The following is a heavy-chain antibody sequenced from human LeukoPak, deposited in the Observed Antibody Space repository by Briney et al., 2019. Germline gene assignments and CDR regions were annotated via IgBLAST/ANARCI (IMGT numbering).Heavy chain of an antibody. V-gene: IGHV3-23*01. CDR1: GATFTKYG. J-gene: IGHJ4*02. CDR3: ATEGFYY. CDR2: ISRSGDIT. Sequence: GGSLRLSCAASGATFTKYGMKWVRQAAGAGLEYISGISRSGDITHYADSVRGRFTISRDNVKNILYLQMNSLRAEDTALYYCATEGFYYWGPGTQVTDSS.